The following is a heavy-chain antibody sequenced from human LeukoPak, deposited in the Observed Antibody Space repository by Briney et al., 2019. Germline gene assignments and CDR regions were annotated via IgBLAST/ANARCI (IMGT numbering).Heavy chain of an antibody. Sequence: PSETLSLTCTVSGGSISTYYWSWIRQPPGKGLEWIGYIYYSGSTSYNPSLKSRVTISVDTSKNQFSLKLSSVTAADTAVYYCARVTMVGGFDPWGQGTLVTVSS. CDR3: ARVTMVGGFDP. D-gene: IGHD3-10*01. CDR2: IYYSGST. CDR1: GGSISTYY. J-gene: IGHJ5*02. V-gene: IGHV4-59*01.